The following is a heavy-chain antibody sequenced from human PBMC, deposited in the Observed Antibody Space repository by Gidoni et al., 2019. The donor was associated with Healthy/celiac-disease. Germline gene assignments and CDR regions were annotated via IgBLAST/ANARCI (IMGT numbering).Heavy chain of an antibody. Sequence: QVQLQESGPGLVKPSETLSLTCTVSGGSISSYYWSWIRQPPGKGLEWIGYIYYSGITNYNPSLKSRVTISVDTSKNQFSLKLSSVTAADTAVYYCARGISYYYDSSGYYSNQFFDYWGQGTLVTVSS. CDR3: ARGISYYYDSSGYYSNQFFDY. J-gene: IGHJ4*02. V-gene: IGHV4-59*01. CDR1: GGSISSYY. CDR2: IYYSGIT. D-gene: IGHD3-22*01.